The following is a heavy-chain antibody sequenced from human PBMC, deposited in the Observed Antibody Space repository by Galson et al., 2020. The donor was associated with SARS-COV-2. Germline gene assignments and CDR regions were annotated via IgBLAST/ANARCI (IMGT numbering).Heavy chain of an antibody. CDR1: GFTFSDHY. CDR3: TRAFSTTGVAHYFDS. CDR2: TRNRLNTYST. J-gene: IGHJ4*02. Sequence: GGSLRLSCVTSGFTFSDHYIDWVRQAPGKGLEWVGRTRNRLNTYSTNYAASVRGRFSISRDDSKNSVYLQMYSLNSDDTAVYYCTRAFSTTGVAHYFDSWGQGTLVTVSS. D-gene: IGHD1-1*01. V-gene: IGHV3-72*01.